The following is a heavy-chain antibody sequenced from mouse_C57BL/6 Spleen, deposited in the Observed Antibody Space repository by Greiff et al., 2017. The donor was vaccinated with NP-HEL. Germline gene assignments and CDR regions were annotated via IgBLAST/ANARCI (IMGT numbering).Heavy chain of an antibody. J-gene: IGHJ2*01. CDR3: ARYSSGYVGYFDD. Sequence: EVQLVESGGGLVKPGGSLKLSCAASGFTFSDYGMHWVRQAPEKGLEWVAYISSGSSTIYYEDTVKGSFTISRDNATNTLFLQMTSLRSEDTAMYYCARYSSGYVGYFDDWGKGTTLTVSS. V-gene: IGHV5-17*01. CDR1: GFTFSDYG. CDR2: ISSGSSTI. D-gene: IGHD3-2*02.